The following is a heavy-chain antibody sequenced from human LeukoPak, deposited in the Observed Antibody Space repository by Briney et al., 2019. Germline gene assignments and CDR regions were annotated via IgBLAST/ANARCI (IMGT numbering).Heavy chain of an antibody. CDR3: ARGSYDILTAFRYYYYGMDV. D-gene: IGHD3-9*01. Sequence: ASVKVSCKASGGTFSSYAISWVRQAPGQGLEWMGGIIPIFGTANYAQKFQGRVTITADESTSTAYMELSSLRSEDTAVYYCARGSYDILTAFRYYYYGMDVWGQGTTVTVSS. CDR1: GGTFSSYA. J-gene: IGHJ6*02. V-gene: IGHV1-69*13. CDR2: IIPIFGTA.